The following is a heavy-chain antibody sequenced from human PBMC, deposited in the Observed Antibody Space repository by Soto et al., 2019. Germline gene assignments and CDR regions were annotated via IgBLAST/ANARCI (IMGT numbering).Heavy chain of an antibody. V-gene: IGHV1-2*04. CDR2: INPNSGGT. D-gene: IGHD2-15*01. CDR1: GYTFTSYY. J-gene: IGHJ3*02. CDR3: ARVIGYCSGGSCYLDAFDI. Sequence: ASVKVSCKASGYTFTSYYMNWVRQAPGQGLEWMGWINPNSGGTNYAQKFQGWVTMTRDTSISTAYMELSRLRSDDTAVYYCARVIGYCSGGSCYLDAFDIWGQGTMVTVSS.